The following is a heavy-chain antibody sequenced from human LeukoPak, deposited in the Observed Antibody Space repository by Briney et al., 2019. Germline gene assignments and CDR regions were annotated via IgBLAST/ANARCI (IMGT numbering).Heavy chain of an antibody. Sequence: PSETLSLTCAVYGGSFSGYYWSWIRQPPGKGLEWIGEINHSGSTNYNPSLKSRVTISVDTSKNQFPLKLSSVTAADTAVYYCAKDIGAVAGPDAFDIWGQGTMVTVSS. D-gene: IGHD6-19*01. V-gene: IGHV4-34*01. CDR3: AKDIGAVAGPDAFDI. J-gene: IGHJ3*02. CDR2: INHSGST. CDR1: GGSFSGYY.